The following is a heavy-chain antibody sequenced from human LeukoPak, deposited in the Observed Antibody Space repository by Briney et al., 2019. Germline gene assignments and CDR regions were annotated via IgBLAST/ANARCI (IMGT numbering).Heavy chain of an antibody. CDR1: GFTFSSYW. V-gene: IGHV3-74*01. CDR2: INSDGSST. Sequence: GGSLRLSCAASGFTFSSYWMHWVRQAPGKGLVWVSRINSDGSSTSYADSVKGRFTISRDNAKNTLYLQMNSLRAEDTAVYYCARYEKRANAFDIWGQGTMVTVSS. J-gene: IGHJ3*02. CDR3: ARYEKRANAFDI. D-gene: IGHD3-3*01.